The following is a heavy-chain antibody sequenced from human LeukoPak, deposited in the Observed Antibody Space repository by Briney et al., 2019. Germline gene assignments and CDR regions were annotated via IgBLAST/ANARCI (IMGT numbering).Heavy chain of an antibody. Sequence: SETLSLTCTVSGGSISSYYWSWIRQPPGKELEWIGYIYYSGSTRYNPSLKSRVTISVDTSKSQFSLKLSSVTAADTAVYYCASVDYQYYFDYWGQGTLVTVSS. CDR2: IYYSGST. CDR3: ASVDYQYYFDY. D-gene: IGHD4-11*01. CDR1: GGSISSYY. J-gene: IGHJ4*02. V-gene: IGHV4-59*01.